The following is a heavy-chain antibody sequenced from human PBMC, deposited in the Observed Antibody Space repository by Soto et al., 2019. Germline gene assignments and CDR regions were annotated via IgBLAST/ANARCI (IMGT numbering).Heavy chain of an antibody. V-gene: IGHV4-34*01. Sequence: SETLSLTCAVYGGSFSGYYWTWIRQPPGTGLEWIGEINHSGSTNYNPSLKSRVTISVDTSKNTLFLQMNSLRPEDTAVYHCAKEVGDRSAYYYDPNWFDPWGQGTLVTVSS. CDR2: INHSGST. D-gene: IGHD3-22*01. CDR3: AKEVGDRSAYYYDPNWFDP. CDR1: GGSFSGYY. J-gene: IGHJ5*02.